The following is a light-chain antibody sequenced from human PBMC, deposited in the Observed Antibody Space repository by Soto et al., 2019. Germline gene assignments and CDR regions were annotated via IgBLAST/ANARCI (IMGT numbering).Light chain of an antibody. CDR1: PSISSGY. J-gene: IGKJ4*01. CDR3: QQYYNLPALT. CDR2: GAS. Sequence: PGARVTLSCRASPSISSGYLSYSQQNPGQAPRLLIYGASTRATGTPARFSGSGSGTAFTLTISSLQPEDFAVYYCQQYYNLPALTFGGGTKVEIK. V-gene: IGKV3D-7*01.